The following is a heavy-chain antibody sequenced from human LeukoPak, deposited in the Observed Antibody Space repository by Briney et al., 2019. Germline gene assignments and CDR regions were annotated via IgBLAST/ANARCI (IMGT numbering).Heavy chain of an antibody. CDR1: GGTFSTYA. D-gene: IGHD3-10*01. V-gene: IGHV1-69*06. Sequence: SVKVSCKASGGTFSTYAINWVRQDPGQGLERMGAIVPIFDKSNYAQKFQGRLTITADKSTSTVYMELSSLRSEDTAVYCARDSEHFGEGDMDVWGKGTTVIVSS. CDR3: ARDSEHFGEGDMDV. J-gene: IGHJ6*03. CDR2: IVPIFDKS.